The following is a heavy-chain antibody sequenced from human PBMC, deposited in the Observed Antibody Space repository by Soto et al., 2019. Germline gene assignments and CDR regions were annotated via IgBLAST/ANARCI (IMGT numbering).Heavy chain of an antibody. CDR1: GGSISSYY. J-gene: IGHJ6*02. D-gene: IGHD6-13*01. V-gene: IGHV4-59*01. CDR2: IYYSGST. CDR3: ARVPVAAAGSYYYYGMGV. Sequence: PSETLSLTCTVSGGSISSYYWSWIRQPPGKGLEWIGYIYYSGSTNYNPSLKSRVTISVDTSKNQFSLKLSSVTAADTAVYYCARVPVAAAGSYYYYGMGVWGQGTTVTVSS.